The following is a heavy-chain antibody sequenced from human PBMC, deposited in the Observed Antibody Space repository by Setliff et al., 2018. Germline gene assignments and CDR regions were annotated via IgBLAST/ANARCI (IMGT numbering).Heavy chain of an antibody. J-gene: IGHJ4*02. Sequence: PSETLSLTCAVYGGSFSGYYWSWIRQPPGKGLEWIGEINHSGSTNYNPSLKSRVTISVDTSKNQFSLKLSSVTAADTAVYYCARAKGYCSSTSCRIYYFDYWDQGTLVTVSS. V-gene: IGHV4-34*01. CDR3: ARAKGYCSSTSCRIYYFDY. D-gene: IGHD2-2*01. CDR2: INHSGST. CDR1: GGSFSGYY.